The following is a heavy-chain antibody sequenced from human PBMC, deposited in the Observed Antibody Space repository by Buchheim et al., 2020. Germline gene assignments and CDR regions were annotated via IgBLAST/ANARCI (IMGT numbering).Heavy chain of an antibody. CDR3: ARGVQRWLQLSGHIDY. Sequence: QVQLVESGGGVVQPGRSLRLSCAASGFTFSSYALHWVRQAPGMGLEGVAVILYDGRNKYYADSVKGRFTISRDNSKKPLSLQMNSLRAEDTAVYYCARGVQRWLQLSGHIDYWGQGTL. D-gene: IGHD5-24*01. CDR2: ILYDGRNK. J-gene: IGHJ4*02. V-gene: IGHV3-30*04. CDR1: GFTFSSYA.